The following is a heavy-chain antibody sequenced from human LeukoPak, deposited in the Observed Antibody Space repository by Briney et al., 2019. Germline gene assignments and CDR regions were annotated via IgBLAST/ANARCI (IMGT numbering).Heavy chain of an antibody. CDR3: ARAGLDV. CDR2: ISNSGGST. V-gene: IGHV3-23*01. CDR1: GFTFTTYA. Sequence: GGSLRLSCAVSGFTFTTYAVSWVRQAPGKGLEWISAISNSGGSTYYADSVRGRFTISRDNSKNTLFLQMTSLRAEDTAVHYCARAGLDVWGQGTTVTVSS. J-gene: IGHJ6*02.